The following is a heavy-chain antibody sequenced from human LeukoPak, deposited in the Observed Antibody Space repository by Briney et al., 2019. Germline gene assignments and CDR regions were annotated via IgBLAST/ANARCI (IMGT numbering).Heavy chain of an antibody. CDR3: ARGKWIQLWLLDY. CDR1: GGSFSGYY. J-gene: IGHJ4*02. CDR2: INHSGST. Sequence: SSETLCLTCAVFGGSFSGYYWSWIRQPPGKGLEWIGEINHSGSTNYNPSLKSRVTISLDTSKNQFSLKLNSVTAADTAVYYCARGKWIQLWLLDYWGQGTLVTVSS. V-gene: IGHV4-34*01. D-gene: IGHD5-18*01.